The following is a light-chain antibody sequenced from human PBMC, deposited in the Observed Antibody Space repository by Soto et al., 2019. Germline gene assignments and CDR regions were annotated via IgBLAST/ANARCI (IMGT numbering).Light chain of an antibody. CDR2: DVS. V-gene: IGLV2-14*01. CDR3: SSYTSSSTPWV. CDR1: SSDVGGYNY. Sequence: QSVLTQPASVSGSPGQSITISCTGTSSDVGGYNYVSWYQQHPGKAPKLMIYDVSNRPSGVSNRFSDSKSGNTASLTISGLQAEDEADYYCSSYTSSSTPWVFGGGTKHTVL. J-gene: IGLJ3*02.